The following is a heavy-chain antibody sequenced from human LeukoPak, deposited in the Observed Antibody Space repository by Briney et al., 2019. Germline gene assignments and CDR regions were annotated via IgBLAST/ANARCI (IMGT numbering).Heavy chain of an antibody. CDR1: GDSISSGAYS. J-gene: IGHJ5*02. D-gene: IGHD3-10*01. CDR3: ARELWFANAPGSWLDP. Sequence: SQTLSLTCVSGDSISSGAYSWSWIRQPPGNGLEWIGYIFHTGSTFYNPSLKSRVTISIDNSKNQFSLRLSSVTAADTAVYYCARELWFANAPGSWLDPWGQGTLVTVSS. CDR2: IFHTGST. V-gene: IGHV4-30-2*01.